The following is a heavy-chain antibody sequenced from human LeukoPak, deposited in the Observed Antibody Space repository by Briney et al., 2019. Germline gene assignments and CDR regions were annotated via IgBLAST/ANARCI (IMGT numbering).Heavy chain of an antibody. CDR3: ASGSYYDILNV. J-gene: IGHJ4*02. V-gene: IGHV3-15*05. CDR2: VKGKIDNVTI. D-gene: IGHD3-9*01. Sequence: GGCLRLSCAASAFPFSQTWMTWVRQAPGNGLEWVGRVKGKIDNVTIDYETTVKGRFVISRDDSQNTVYLQMSRLKTEDSGFDYCASGSYYDILNVWGQGTLVTVSS. CDR1: AFPFSQTW.